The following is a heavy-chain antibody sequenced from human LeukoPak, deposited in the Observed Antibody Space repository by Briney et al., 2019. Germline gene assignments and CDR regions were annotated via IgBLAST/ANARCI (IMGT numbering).Heavy chain of an antibody. J-gene: IGHJ4*02. CDR3: ARVRVVRGYFDY. CDR1: GFTFSSYS. V-gene: IGHV3-21*01. D-gene: IGHD2-15*01. Sequence: PGGSLRLSCAASGFTFSSYSMNWVRQAPGKGLEWVSSISSSSSYIYYADSVKGRFTISRDNAKNSLYLQMNSLRAEDTAVYYCARVRVVRGYFDYWDQGTLVTVSS. CDR2: ISSSSSYI.